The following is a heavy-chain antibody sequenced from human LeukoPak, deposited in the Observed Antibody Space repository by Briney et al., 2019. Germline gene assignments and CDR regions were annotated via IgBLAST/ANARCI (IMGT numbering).Heavy chain of an antibody. J-gene: IGHJ6*02. CDR3: TRDRQGPRLYEMDI. Sequence: SGGSLRLSCAASGFTFSTYWMSWVRQAPGEGPEWVANIKVDGSEIYYVDSVKGRFTISRDNAKNSLYLQMNSLRAEDTAVYYCTRDRQGPRLYEMDIWGQGTTVTVSS. D-gene: IGHD2-8*01. CDR2: IKVDGSEI. CDR1: GFTFSTYW. V-gene: IGHV3-7*01.